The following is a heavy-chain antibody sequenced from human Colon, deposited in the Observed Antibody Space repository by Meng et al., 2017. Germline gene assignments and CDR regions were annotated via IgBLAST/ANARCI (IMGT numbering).Heavy chain of an antibody. CDR3: ARVNGDFDEAWFDP. J-gene: IGHJ5*02. V-gene: IGHV4-61*03. CDR1: GASVSIDSHY. D-gene: IGHD4-17*01. CDR2: IYYTGNT. Sequence: QWKLQGSGPGLVGPSATWSLTCTVSGASVSIDSHYWSWIRQSPGKGLEWIGYIYYTGNTNYNPSLASRVSMSLDTSKNHFSLHLTSVTAADTAIYYCARVNGDFDEAWFDPWGQGTLVTVSS.